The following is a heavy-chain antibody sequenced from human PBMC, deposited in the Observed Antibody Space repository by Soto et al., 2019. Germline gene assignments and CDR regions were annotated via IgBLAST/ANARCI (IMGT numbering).Heavy chain of an antibody. D-gene: IGHD6-19*01. CDR2: IGGNGADT. Sequence: PGGSLRLSCAASGFIFSNYAMSWVRQAPGKGLEWVSAIGGNGADTYYADSVKGRFTIPRDNSKNTLYLQMNSLRAEDTAVYFCAIPSGLTVTGPDYWGQGTLVTVSS. CDR3: AIPSGLTVTGPDY. J-gene: IGHJ4*02. V-gene: IGHV3-23*01. CDR1: GFIFSNYA.